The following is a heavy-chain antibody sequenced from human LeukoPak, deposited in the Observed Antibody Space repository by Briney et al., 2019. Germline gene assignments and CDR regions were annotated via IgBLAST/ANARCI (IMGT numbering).Heavy chain of an antibody. CDR3: ARRQGYCSGGSCYGNLYYYGMDV. D-gene: IGHD2-15*01. CDR1: GFTFSSYS. Sequence: GGSLRLSCAASGFTFSSYSMNWVRQAPGKGLEWVSSISSSSSYIYYADSVKGRFTISRDNAKNSLYLQMNSLRAEDTAVYYCARRQGYCSGGSCYGNLYYYGMDVWGQGTTVTVSS. J-gene: IGHJ6*02. V-gene: IGHV3-21*01. CDR2: ISSSSSYI.